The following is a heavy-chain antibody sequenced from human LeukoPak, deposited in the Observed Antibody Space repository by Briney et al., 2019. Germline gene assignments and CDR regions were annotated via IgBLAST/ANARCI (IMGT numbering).Heavy chain of an antibody. Sequence: GGSLRLSCAASGFTFSSYGMHWARQAPGKGLEWVAIIWYDGSNKYYADSVKGRFTISRDNSKNTLYLQMNSLRAEDTAVYYCARSRAAAIYYFDYWGQGTLVTVSS. D-gene: IGHD6-13*01. V-gene: IGHV3-33*01. CDR3: ARSRAAAIYYFDY. J-gene: IGHJ4*02. CDR2: IWYDGSNK. CDR1: GFTFSSYG.